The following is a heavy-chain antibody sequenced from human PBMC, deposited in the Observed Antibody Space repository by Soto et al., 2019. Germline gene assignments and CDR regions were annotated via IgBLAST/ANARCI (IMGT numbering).Heavy chain of an antibody. CDR3: VKVDWYSVDC. J-gene: IGHJ4*02. CDR1: GFTFQNYC. D-gene: IGHD2-21*02. CDR2: IGAKGDAT. Sequence: GGSRRLSCSASGFTFQNYCIHCVRQAPGKGLEYVSAIGAKGDATYADSVKGRFSISRDNSKNSLFLQMTNVTFEDTATYFCVKVDWYSVDCWGQGALVTVSS. V-gene: IGHV3-64D*06.